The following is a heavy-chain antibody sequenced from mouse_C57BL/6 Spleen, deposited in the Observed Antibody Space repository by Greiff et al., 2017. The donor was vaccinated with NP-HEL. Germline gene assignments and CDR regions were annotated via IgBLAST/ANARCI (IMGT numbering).Heavy chain of an antibody. CDR1: GFTFSSYA. CDR3: ASPYYYGSSYWYFDV. CDR2: ISDGGSYT. V-gene: IGHV5-4*03. Sequence: EVNVVESGGGLVKPGGSLKLSCAASGFTFSSYAMSWVRQTPEKRLEWVATISDGGSYTYYPDNVKGRFTISRDNAKNNLYLQMSHLKSEDTAMYYCASPYYYGSSYWYFDVWGTGTTVTVSS. J-gene: IGHJ1*03. D-gene: IGHD1-1*01.